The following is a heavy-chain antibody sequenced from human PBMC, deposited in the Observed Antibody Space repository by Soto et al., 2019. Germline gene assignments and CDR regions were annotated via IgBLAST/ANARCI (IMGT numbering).Heavy chain of an antibody. CDR2: ISSDGSSR. D-gene: IGHD2-15*01. CDR3: AGAYCSGSNCAQFDY. J-gene: IGHJ4*02. V-gene: IGHV3-74*01. Sequence: EVQLVESGGSLVQPGGSRRLSCGASGFTFSSYWMHWVRQAPGKGLVWVSRISSDGSSRTYADSVKGRFTISRDNAKNTLYLQMNSLRAEDTALYYCAGAYCSGSNCAQFDYWGQGIVVTVSS. CDR1: GFTFSSYW.